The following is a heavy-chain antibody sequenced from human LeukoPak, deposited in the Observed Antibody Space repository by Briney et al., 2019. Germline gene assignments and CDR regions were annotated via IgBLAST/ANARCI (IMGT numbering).Heavy chain of an antibody. V-gene: IGHV3-48*03. Sequence: GGSLRLSCAASGFTFSSYEMNWVRQAPGKGLEWVSYISSSGSLIHYADSVKGRVTISRDSGKNSLYLQMNSLRDEDTAVYYCARVGRGVFGMDFWGQGTTVTVSS. D-gene: IGHD3-10*01. CDR1: GFTFSSYE. CDR2: ISSSGSLI. J-gene: IGHJ6*02. CDR3: ARVGRGVFGMDF.